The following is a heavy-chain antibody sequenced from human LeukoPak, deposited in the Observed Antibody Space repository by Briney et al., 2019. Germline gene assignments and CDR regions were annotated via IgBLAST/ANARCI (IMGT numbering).Heavy chain of an antibody. J-gene: IGHJ5*02. CDR3: ARDQSLDT. Sequence: PGGSLRLSCAASGFRFSDYYMSWVRQAPGKGLEWVSSISSGGNSKYYADSVKGRFTISRDNAKNSLDLQMDSVRPEDAAVYYCARDQSLDTWGEGALVTVSS. CDR1: GFRFSDYY. CDR2: ISSGGNSK. V-gene: IGHV3-11*01.